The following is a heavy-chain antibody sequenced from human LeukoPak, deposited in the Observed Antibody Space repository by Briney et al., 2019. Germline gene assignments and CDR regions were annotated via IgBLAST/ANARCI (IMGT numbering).Heavy chain of an antibody. D-gene: IGHD2-15*01. CDR3: ARRLVDSGASQVSDD. V-gene: IGHV4-34*01. CDR2: INDSGSV. Sequence: SSETLSLTRAVYSGSFSVYYWSWIRQPPGKGLEWIGEINDSGSVNCNPSLKNRVTLSVDTSKNQFSLRLSSVAAADTAVYYCARRLVDSGASQVSDDWGQGTLVTVSS. J-gene: IGHJ4*02. CDR1: SGSFSVYY.